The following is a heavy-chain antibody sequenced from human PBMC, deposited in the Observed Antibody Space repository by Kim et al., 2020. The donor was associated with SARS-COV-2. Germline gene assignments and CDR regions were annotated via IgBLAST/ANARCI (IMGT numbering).Heavy chain of an antibody. D-gene: IGHD6-19*01. V-gene: IGHV3-74*01. J-gene: IGHJ4*02. CDR1: GLTLSDYW. CDR2: INSDGSTT. CDR3: VSSGSFLSPHNHF. Sequence: GGSLRLSCAASGLTLSDYWMHWVRQAPGKGLVWVSRINSDGSTTVYAGSVKGRFTISRDNAKNTLYLQMNSLRAEDTAVYYCVSSGSFLSPHNHFWGQGTLVTVSS.